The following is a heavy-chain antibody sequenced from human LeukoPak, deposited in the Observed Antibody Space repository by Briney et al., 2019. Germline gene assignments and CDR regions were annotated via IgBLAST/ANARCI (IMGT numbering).Heavy chain of an antibody. CDR3: ASFYCSGSYYNFLFDD. Sequence: GGSLRLSCAASGFTFTSYWMTWVRQAQGKGLEWVATIKNEGSERYYVDSVKGRFTISRDNAKNSLYLHMNSLRADDTAVYYCASFYCSGSYYNFLFDDWGQGTLVIVSS. V-gene: IGHV3-7*01. CDR1: GFTFTSYW. D-gene: IGHD3-10*01. CDR2: IKNEGSER. J-gene: IGHJ4*02.